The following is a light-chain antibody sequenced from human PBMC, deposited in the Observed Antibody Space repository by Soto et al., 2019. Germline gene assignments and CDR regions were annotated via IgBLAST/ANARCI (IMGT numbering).Light chain of an antibody. CDR3: QQYGSSPYT. V-gene: IGKV3-20*01. CDR1: QSVSSSY. J-gene: IGKJ2*01. CDR2: RVS. Sequence: EIVLTQSPGTLSLSPGERATLSCRASQSVSSSYLAWYQQKPGQAPRLLIYRVSSRATGIPDRVTGSGSGTDFTITISRLEPEDFAVYYCQQYGSSPYTFGQGTKLEIK.